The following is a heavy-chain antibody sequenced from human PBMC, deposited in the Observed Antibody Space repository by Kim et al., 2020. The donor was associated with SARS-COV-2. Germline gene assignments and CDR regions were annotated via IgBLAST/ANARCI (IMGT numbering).Heavy chain of an antibody. J-gene: IGHJ4*02. V-gene: IGHV4-39*07. Sequence: SETLSLTCTVSGGSISSSSYYWGWIRQPPGKGLEWIGSIYYSGSTYYNPSLKSRVTISVDTSKNQFSLKLSSETAADTAVYYCAREGGGYSGYDTLDYWGQGTLVTVSS. CDR2: IYYSGST. D-gene: IGHD5-12*01. CDR1: GGSISSSSYY. CDR3: AREGGGYSGYDTLDY.